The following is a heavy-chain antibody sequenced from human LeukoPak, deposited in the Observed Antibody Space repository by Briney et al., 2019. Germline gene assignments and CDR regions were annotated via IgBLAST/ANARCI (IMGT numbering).Heavy chain of an antibody. CDR1: GFTVSSNY. Sequence: PGGSLRLSCAASGFTVSSNYMSWVRQAPGKGLEWVSAIYTGGSTYYAGSVKGRFTISRDNSKNTLYLQMNSLRAEDTAVYYCAKGQRITMIVVERAFDIWGQGTMVTVSS. V-gene: IGHV3-66*01. J-gene: IGHJ3*02. D-gene: IGHD3-22*01. CDR3: AKGQRITMIVVERAFDI. CDR2: IYTGGST.